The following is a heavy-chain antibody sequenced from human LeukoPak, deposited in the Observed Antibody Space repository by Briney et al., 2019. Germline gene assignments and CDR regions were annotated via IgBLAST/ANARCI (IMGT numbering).Heavy chain of an antibody. Sequence: ASVKVSCKASGYTFTSYGISWVRQAPGQGLEWMGSISPYNGNTNYAQKLQGRVTMTADTSTSTAYMELRSLRSDDTAVYYCARDGRNYYDSSGYSYWGQGTLVTVSS. V-gene: IGHV1-18*01. CDR2: ISPYNGNT. D-gene: IGHD3-22*01. CDR1: GYTFTSYG. J-gene: IGHJ4*02. CDR3: ARDGRNYYDSSGYSY.